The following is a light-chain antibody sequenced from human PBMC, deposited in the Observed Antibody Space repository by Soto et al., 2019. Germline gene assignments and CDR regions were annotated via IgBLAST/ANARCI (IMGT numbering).Light chain of an antibody. CDR1: QSVSSL. V-gene: IGKV3-15*01. CDR3: QQYNEWPIT. J-gene: IGKJ5*01. Sequence: EVVMTQSPATPSLSPGERATLSCRASQSVSSLLAWYQQKPGQAPRLLIYRASTRATGVSGRFSGSGSGTEFTLTITSLQSEDFAVYYCQQYNEWPITFGQGTRLEIK. CDR2: RAS.